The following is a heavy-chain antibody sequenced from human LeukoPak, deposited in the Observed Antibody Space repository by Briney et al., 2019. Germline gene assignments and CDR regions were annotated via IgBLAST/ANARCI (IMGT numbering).Heavy chain of an antibody. CDR2: IYYIGTT. D-gene: IGHD5-12*01. CDR1: GGSISSYY. V-gene: IGHV4-59*01. Sequence: PSETLSLTCTVSGGSISSYYWSSIRQPPGKGLERIGYIYYIGTTNYNPSLKSRVTISVDTSKNQFSLKLSSVTAADTAVYYCARCNGYSSTWPFDYWGQGTLVTVSS. J-gene: IGHJ4*02. CDR3: ARCNGYSSTWPFDY.